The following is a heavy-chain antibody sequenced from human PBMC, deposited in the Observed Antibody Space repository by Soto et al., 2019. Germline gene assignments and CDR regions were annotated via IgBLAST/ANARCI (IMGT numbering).Heavy chain of an antibody. J-gene: IGHJ6*02. CDR2: IYYSGST. V-gene: IGHV4-31*03. CDR1: GGSISSGGYY. Sequence: SETLSLTCTVPGGSISSGGYYWSWIRQHPGKGLEWIGYIYYSGSTYYNPSLKSRVTISVDTSKNQFSLKLSSVTAADTAVYYCARVCGGDCHYGMDVWGQGTTVTVSS. D-gene: IGHD2-21*02. CDR3: ARVCGGDCHYGMDV.